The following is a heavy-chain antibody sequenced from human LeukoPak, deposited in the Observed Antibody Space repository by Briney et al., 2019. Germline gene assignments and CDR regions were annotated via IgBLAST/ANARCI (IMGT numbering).Heavy chain of an antibody. D-gene: IGHD2/OR15-2a*01. Sequence: PGGSLRLSCAASGFTFSSYWMSWVRQAPGKGLEWVANIKQDGSEAVYADSVRGRFTISRDNAENSLYLHMNSLRAEDSAVYYCSNGIYRTSYWGQGTLVTVSS. CDR3: SNGIYRTSY. V-gene: IGHV3-7*01. J-gene: IGHJ4*02. CDR2: IKQDGSEA. CDR1: GFTFSSYW.